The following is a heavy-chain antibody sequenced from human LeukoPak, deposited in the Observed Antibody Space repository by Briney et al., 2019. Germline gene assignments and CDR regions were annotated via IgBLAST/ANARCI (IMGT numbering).Heavy chain of an antibody. D-gene: IGHD6-13*01. CDR1: GYTFTSYD. J-gene: IGHJ4*02. V-gene: IGHV1-8*01. CDR2: MNPNSGNT. Sequence: GASEKVSCKASGYTFTSYDINWVRQATGQGLEWMGWMNPNSGNTGYAQKFQGRVTLTRNTSISTAYMEVNSLRSEDTAVYYCARDRAAAGYFDYWGQGTLVTVSS. CDR3: ARDRAAAGYFDY.